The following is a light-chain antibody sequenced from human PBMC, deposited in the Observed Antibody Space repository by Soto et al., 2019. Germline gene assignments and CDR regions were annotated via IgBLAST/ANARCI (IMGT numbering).Light chain of an antibody. Sequence: QSALTQPPAASGSPGQSITIPCTGTSSRVGGYNYVSWYQQHPGKAPKVIIYAVNKRPSGVPDRFSGSKSGNTASLTVSGLQAEDEADYYCSSYATGFKGVFGTGTKVTVL. CDR3: SSYATGFKGV. V-gene: IGLV2-8*01. CDR1: SSRVGGYNY. J-gene: IGLJ1*01. CDR2: AVN.